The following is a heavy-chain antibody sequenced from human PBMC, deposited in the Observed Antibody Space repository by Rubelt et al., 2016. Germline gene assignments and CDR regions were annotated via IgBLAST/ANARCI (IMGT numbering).Heavy chain of an antibody. V-gene: IGHV4-34*01. D-gene: IGHD5-24*01. Sequence: QVQLQQWGAGLLKSSETLSLICAVYGGSFSGYYWTWIRQPPGKGLEWIGEINHSGSTNYSPSLKSPVTISVDTSKNQFSLKLSFVTAADTAVYYCARSGDIGDHYATMDLWGRGTLVTVSS. J-gene: IGHJ2*01. CDR2: INHSGST. CDR1: GGSFSGYY. CDR3: ARSGDIGDHYATMDL.